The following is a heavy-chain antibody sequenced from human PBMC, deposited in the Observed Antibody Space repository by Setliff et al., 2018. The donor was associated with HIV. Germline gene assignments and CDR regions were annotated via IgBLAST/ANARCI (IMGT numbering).Heavy chain of an antibody. Sequence: SETLSLTCTVSGGSISRSSYYWGWIRQPPGKGLEWIGYIYFSGSTNYNPSLKGRVTLSLDTPKNQFSLKLTSVTAADTAMYYCASAGYPYRGVWFDPWGQGTLVTVSS. J-gene: IGHJ5*02. D-gene: IGHD6-25*01. V-gene: IGHV4-61*05. CDR1: GGSISRSSYY. CDR2: IYFSGST. CDR3: ASAGYPYRGVWFDP.